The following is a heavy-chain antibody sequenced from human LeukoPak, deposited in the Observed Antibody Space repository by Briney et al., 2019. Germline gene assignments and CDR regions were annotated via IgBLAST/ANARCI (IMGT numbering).Heavy chain of an antibody. V-gene: IGHV4-30-2*01. CDR1: GGSISSGGYS. D-gene: IGHD4-17*01. J-gene: IGHJ3*02. Sequence: SQTLSLTCAVSGGSISSGGYSWSWIRQPPGKGLEWIGYIYHSGSTYYNPSLKSRVTISVDRSKNQFSLKLSSVTAADTAVYYCATATVTTGRASDIWGQGTMVTVSS. CDR3: ATATVTTGRASDI. CDR2: IYHSGST.